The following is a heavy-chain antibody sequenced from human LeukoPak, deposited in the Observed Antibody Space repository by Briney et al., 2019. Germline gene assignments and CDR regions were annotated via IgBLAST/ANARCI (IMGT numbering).Heavy chain of an antibody. V-gene: IGHV1-18*01. D-gene: IGHD7-27*01. Sequence: GASVKVSCKASGYTFTSYGTSWVRQAPGQGLEWLGRISTYNGNTHYAQKLQGRVTMTTDTSTTTAYMELRSLRSDDTAVYYCARDYRTGFDYWGQGTLVTVSS. CDR1: GYTFTSYG. J-gene: IGHJ4*02. CDR2: ISTYNGNT. CDR3: ARDYRTGFDY.